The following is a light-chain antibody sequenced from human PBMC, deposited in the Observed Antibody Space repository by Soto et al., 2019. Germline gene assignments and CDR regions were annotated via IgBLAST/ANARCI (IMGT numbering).Light chain of an antibody. Sequence: DIQMTQSPSSLSASVGDRVTITCRASQGIRSDLAWYQQKPGKAPKRLIFDATSLQSGVPARFSGSGSGTEFSLTISSLQPEDFATYYCLHYNSYPFSFCPGTKVDIK. V-gene: IGKV1-17*01. J-gene: IGKJ3*01. CDR1: QGIRSD. CDR3: LHYNSYPFS. CDR2: DAT.